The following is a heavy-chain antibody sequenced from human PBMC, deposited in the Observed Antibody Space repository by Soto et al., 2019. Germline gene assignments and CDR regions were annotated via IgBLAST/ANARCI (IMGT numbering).Heavy chain of an antibody. D-gene: IGHD5-12*01. CDR3: ARDQRRGDSGYGSLNYYGMDG. Sequence: ASVKVSCKASGYTFTGYYMHWVRQAPGQGLEWMGWINPNSGGTNYAQKFQGWVTMTRDTSISTAYMELSRLRSDDTAVYYCARDQRRGDSGYGSLNYYGMDGRGQRTTVTGSS. V-gene: IGHV1-2*04. CDR2: INPNSGGT. CDR1: GYTFTGYY. J-gene: IGHJ6*02.